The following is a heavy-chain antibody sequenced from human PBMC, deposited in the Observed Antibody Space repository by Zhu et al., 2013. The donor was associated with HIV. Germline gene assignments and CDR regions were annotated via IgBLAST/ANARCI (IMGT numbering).Heavy chain of an antibody. V-gene: IGHV1-8*01. CDR1: GYTFIDYD. Sequence: QVQLVQSGAEVKKPGASVKVSCKASGYTFIDYDIYWVRQTAGQGLESLGWMNPNSGDTGYEQNFQGRLTMTRNTSISTAYMELSSLRSEDTAVYYCAREGPFDAFDIWGQGTMVTVSS. CDR3: AREGPFDAFDI. J-gene: IGHJ3*02. CDR2: MNPNSGDT.